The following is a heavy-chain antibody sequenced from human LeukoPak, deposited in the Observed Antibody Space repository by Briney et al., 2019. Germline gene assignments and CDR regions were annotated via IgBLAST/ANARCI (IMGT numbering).Heavy chain of an antibody. CDR2: IYYSGST. CDR3: ARFGGSHRVWFGELLYPANFDY. V-gene: IGHV4-59*01. D-gene: IGHD3-10*01. Sequence: SETLSLTCTVSGGSISSYYWSWIRQPPGKGLEWIGYIYYSGSTNYNPSLKSRVTISVDTSKNQFSLKLSSVTAADTAVYYCARFGGSHRVWFGELLYPANFDYWGQGTLVTVSS. J-gene: IGHJ4*02. CDR1: GGSISSYY.